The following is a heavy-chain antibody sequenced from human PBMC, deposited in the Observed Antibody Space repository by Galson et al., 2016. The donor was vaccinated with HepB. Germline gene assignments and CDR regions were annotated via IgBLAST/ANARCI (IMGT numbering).Heavy chain of an antibody. CDR2: FDPEDDET. CDR1: GDTLTALC. CDR3: ATRPHPTPQNYYDNGGLRYDSPLDI. Sequence: SVKVSCKVSGDTLTALCMHWVRQAPGKGLEWMGGFDPEDDETIYAQKFQGRVTMTEDTSTETAYLELSSLRSEDTAVYYCATRPHPTPQNYYDNGGLRYDSPLDIWGQGTMVTVSS. V-gene: IGHV1-24*01. J-gene: IGHJ3*02. D-gene: IGHD3-22*01.